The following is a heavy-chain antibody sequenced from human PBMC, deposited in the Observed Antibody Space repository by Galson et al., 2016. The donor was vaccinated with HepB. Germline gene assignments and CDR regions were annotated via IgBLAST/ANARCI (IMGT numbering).Heavy chain of an antibody. Sequence: SLRLSCAASGFTFSSYGMHWVRQAPGKGLEWVAVIWYDGSNKYYADSVKGRFTISRDNSKNTLYLQMNSLRAEDTAVYYCASLRVHDRWLLDYWGQGTLVTVSS. CDR1: GFTFSSYG. D-gene: IGHD6-19*01. V-gene: IGHV3-33*01. J-gene: IGHJ4*02. CDR2: IWYDGSNK. CDR3: ASLRVHDRWLLDY.